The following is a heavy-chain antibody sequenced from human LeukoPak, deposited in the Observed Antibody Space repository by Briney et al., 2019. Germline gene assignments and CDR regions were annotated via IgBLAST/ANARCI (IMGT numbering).Heavy chain of an antibody. Sequence: TSETLSLTCAVYGGSFSGYFWSWIRQPPGKGLEWIGEVDHRGSTKYNPSLRSRVTISEDTSKKNQLSLKLSSVTAADTAVYYCARGPPLTYSGTGGYYFFDYWGQGILVTVSS. V-gene: IGHV4-34*01. J-gene: IGHJ4*02. CDR3: ARGPPLTYSGTGGYYFFDY. CDR1: GGSFSGYF. CDR2: VDHRGST. D-gene: IGHD3-22*01.